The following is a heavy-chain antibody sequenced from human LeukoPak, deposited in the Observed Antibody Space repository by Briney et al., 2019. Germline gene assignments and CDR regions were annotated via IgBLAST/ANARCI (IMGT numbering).Heavy chain of an antibody. CDR2: MKPDGSEI. CDR1: GFTFDLSW. D-gene: IGHD2-15*01. J-gene: IGHJ4*02. Sequence: GGSLRLSCAASGFTFDLSWMSWVRQAPGKGLECVANMKPDGSEIYYVDSVRGRFTVSRDNAKNSLYLQMNSLRADDTAVYFCAGGNSFDYWGQGTLVTVSS. V-gene: IGHV3-7*01. CDR3: AGGNSFDY.